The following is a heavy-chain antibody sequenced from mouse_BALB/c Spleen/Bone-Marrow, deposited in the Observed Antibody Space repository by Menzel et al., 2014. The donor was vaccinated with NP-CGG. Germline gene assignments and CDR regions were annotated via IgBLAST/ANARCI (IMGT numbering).Heavy chain of an antibody. Sequence: VQLQQSGAELARPGASVKMSCQASGYTFTRYTMHWEKQRPGQGLEWIGYIIPSSGYTNYNQKFKDKATLTAGKSSSTAYMQLSSLTSEDSAVYYCTIRYYAMDYWGQGTSVTVSS. CDR2: IIPSSGYT. CDR3: TIRYYAMDY. J-gene: IGHJ4*01. V-gene: IGHV1-4*01. CDR1: GYTFTRYT. D-gene: IGHD1-1*01.